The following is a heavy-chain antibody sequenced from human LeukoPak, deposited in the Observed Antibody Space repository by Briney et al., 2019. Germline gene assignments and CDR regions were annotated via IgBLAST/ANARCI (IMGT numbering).Heavy chain of an antibody. D-gene: IGHD6-13*01. J-gene: IGHJ4*02. CDR1: GFTFTTYA. V-gene: IGHV3-23*01. Sequence: GGSLRLSCVASGFTFTTYAMSWVRQAPGKGLEWVSAISGNGGNTYYADSVKGRFTISRDNSKNTLYLQMNSLRAEDTAVYYCAGDRYSSRWYFDYWGQGTLVTVSS. CDR3: AGDRYSSRWYFDY. CDR2: ISGNGGNT.